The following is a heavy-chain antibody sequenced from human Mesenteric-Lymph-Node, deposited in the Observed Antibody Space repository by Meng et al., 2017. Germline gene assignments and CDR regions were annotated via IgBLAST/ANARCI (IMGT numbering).Heavy chain of an antibody. CDR3: ARESDYGDFDY. J-gene: IGHJ4*02. D-gene: IGHD4-17*01. CDR2: IYYSGST. V-gene: IGHV4-61*01. CDR1: GGSVSSGSNY. Sequence: QVLLQRPGPGLVRPSATRTLTCTVSGGSVSSGSNYWSWIRQPPGKGLEWIRDIYYSGSTNYNPSLKSRVTISVDTSKNQFSLKLSSVTAADTAVYYCARESDYGDFDYWGQGTLVTVSS.